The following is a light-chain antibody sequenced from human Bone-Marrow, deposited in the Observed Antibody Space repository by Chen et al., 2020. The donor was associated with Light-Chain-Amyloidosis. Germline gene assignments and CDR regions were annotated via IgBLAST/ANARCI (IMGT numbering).Light chain of an antibody. CDR1: SSDVGSYNL. Sequence: QSALTQPASVSGCPGQSITLSCTGTSSDVGSYNLVSWYQQHPGKAPKLMIYEGSKRPSGVSNRFSGSKSGNTASLTISGLQAEDEADYYCCSYAGSSTFVVFGGGTKLTVL. J-gene: IGLJ2*01. V-gene: IGLV2-23*03. CDR3: CSYAGSSTFVV. CDR2: EGS.